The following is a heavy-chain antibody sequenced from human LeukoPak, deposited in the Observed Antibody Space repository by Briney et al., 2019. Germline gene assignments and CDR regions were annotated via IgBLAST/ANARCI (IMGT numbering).Heavy chain of an antibody. CDR1: GFTFSLYW. CDR2: MNPDGTQK. CDR3: VRQMIRFWFDP. D-gene: IGHD3-16*01. J-gene: IGHJ5*02. Sequence: GGSLRLSCAASGFTFSLYWMTWVRQSPGKGLEWVADMNPDGTQKYSVDSLKGRFTISRDNAKNAVFLQMNSLRDDDTAVYYCVRQMIRFWFDPWGQGTRVTVSS. V-gene: IGHV3-7*01.